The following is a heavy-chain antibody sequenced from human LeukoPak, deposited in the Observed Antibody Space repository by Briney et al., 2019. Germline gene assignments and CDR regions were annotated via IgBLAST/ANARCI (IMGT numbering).Heavy chain of an antibody. V-gene: IGHV3-33*01. CDR3: ARAPVPYSGTYYPHY. J-gene: IGHJ4*02. Sequence: GRSLRLSCAASGFSFSTYGMPWVRQAPGKGLEWVAIIWFDGSNKNYADSVKGRFTISRDNSKNTLYLQMNSLRVDDTAVYYCARAPVPYSGTYYPHYWGQGTLVTVSS. D-gene: IGHD1-26*01. CDR1: GFSFSTYG. CDR2: IWFDGSNK.